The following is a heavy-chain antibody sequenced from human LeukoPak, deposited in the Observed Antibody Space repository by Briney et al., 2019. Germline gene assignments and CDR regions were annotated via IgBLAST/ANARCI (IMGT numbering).Heavy chain of an antibody. V-gene: IGHV3-7*01. CDR2: IKQDGSEK. J-gene: IGHJ4*02. D-gene: IGHD3-3*01. Sequence: GGSLTLSRAASGFTFNTYWMIWVRQAPGKGLEWVANIKQDGSEKYHVDSVKGRFTISRDNAKNSLYLQMNTPRPEDTAVYCCARERQNKDFWSGGDYWGQGTLVTVSS. CDR3: ARERQNKDFWSGGDY. CDR1: GFTFNTYW.